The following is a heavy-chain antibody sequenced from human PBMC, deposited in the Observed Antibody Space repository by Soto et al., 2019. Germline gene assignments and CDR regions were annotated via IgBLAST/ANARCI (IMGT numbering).Heavy chain of an antibody. V-gene: IGHV3-23*01. CDR1: EFVYSSCA. Sequence: GGSLRLSCADSEFVYSSCALSWIRQAPGKGLEWVSAISGSGGSTYYADSVKGRFTISRDNSKNTLYLQMNSLRAEDTAVYYCAKVRGVTYYYYYMDVWGKGTTVTVSS. CDR3: AKVRGVTYYYYYMDV. D-gene: IGHD2-21*02. CDR2: ISGSGGST. J-gene: IGHJ6*03.